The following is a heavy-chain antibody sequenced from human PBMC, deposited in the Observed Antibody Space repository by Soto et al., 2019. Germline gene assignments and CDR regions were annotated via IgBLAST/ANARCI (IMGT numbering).Heavy chain of an antibody. Sequence: PSETLSLTCAVSGDSIGSSGYYWGWIRQPPGKGLEWLGSIYYTGSTYYNPSLQSRVTISVDTSKNHLSLTLSSVTAADTAVYYCARRNFGPGYSSGRGWFDPWGQGTLVTVSS. CDR1: GDSIGSSGYY. J-gene: IGHJ5*02. V-gene: IGHV4-39*02. CDR3: ARRNFGPGYSSGRGWFDP. D-gene: IGHD6-19*01. CDR2: IYYTGST.